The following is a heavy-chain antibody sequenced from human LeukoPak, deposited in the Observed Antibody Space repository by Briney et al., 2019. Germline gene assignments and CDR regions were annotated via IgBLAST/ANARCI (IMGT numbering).Heavy chain of an antibody. D-gene: IGHD3-16*01. CDR1: GFTFSTYG. CDR2: ISGSAATT. CDR3: ARDWEYYDYVWGRPYYFDY. V-gene: IGHV3-23*01. Sequence: PGGSLRLSCAASGFTFSTYGMTWVRQAPGKGLEWVSAISGSAATTFYADSVKGRFAISRDNSKNSLYLQMNSLRAEDTAVYYCARDWEYYDYVWGRPYYFDYWGQGTLVTVSS. J-gene: IGHJ4*02.